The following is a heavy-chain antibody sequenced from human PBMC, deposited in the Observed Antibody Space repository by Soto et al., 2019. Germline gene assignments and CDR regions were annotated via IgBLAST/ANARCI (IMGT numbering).Heavy chain of an antibody. CDR1: GFTFSSYD. V-gene: IGHV3-13*01. D-gene: IGHD3-10*01. CDR2: IGTAGDT. CDR3: ARAQLRAPDAFDI. Sequence: EVQLVESGGGLVQPGGSLRLSCAASGFTFSSYDMHWVRQATGKGLEWVSAIGTAGDTYYPGSVKGRFTISRENAKNSLYLQMNSLRAEDTAVYYCARAQLRAPDAFDIWGQGTMVTVSS. J-gene: IGHJ3*02.